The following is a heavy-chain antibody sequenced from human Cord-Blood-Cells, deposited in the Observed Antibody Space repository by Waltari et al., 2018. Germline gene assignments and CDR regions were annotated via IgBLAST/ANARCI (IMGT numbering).Heavy chain of an antibody. Sequence: QAPGKGLEWVSYISSSSSTIYYADSVKGRFTISRDNAKNSLYLQMNSLRDEDTAVYYCARDQGRWFGELSDYYYYYMDVWGKGTTVTVSS. CDR2: ISSSSSTI. D-gene: IGHD3-10*01. J-gene: IGHJ6*03. V-gene: IGHV3-48*02. CDR3: ARDQGRWFGELSDYYYYYMDV.